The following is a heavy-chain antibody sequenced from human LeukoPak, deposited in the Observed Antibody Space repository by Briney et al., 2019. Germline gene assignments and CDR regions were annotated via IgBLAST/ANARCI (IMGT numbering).Heavy chain of an antibody. CDR2: INHSGST. CDR1: GGSFSCYY. Sequence: PSETLSLTCAVYGGSFSCYYWSWIRQSPGKGLEWIGEINHSGSTNYNPSLKSRVAISVDTSKNQFSLKLTSVTVADTAVYYCATNDTKTATDTFYWGQGTLVSVSS. CDR3: ATNDTKTATDTFY. D-gene: IGHD6-13*01. V-gene: IGHV4-34*01. J-gene: IGHJ4*02.